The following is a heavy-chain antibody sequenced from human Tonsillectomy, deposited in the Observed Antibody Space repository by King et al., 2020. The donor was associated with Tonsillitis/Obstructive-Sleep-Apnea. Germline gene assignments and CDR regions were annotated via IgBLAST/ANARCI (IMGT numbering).Heavy chain of an antibody. V-gene: IGHV3-33*01. Sequence: VQLVESGGGVVQPGRSLRLSCAASGFTFSNYGMHWVRQAPGKGLEWVADVWYDGSNKYYANSVKGRLTMSRDNSKNTLYLQMNSLRGEDTAVYYCARGSGSHTPYAFDIWGQGTMVTVSS. CDR2: VWYDGSNK. D-gene: IGHD1-26*01. J-gene: IGHJ3*02. CDR3: ARGSGSHTPYAFDI. CDR1: GFTFSNYG.